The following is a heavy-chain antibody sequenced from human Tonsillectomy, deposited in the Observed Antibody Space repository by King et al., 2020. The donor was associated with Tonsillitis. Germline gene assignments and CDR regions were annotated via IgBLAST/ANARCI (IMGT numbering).Heavy chain of an antibody. V-gene: IGHV4-59*01. CDR1: GGSISSYY. CDR2: IYYSGST. D-gene: IGHD3-3*01. J-gene: IGHJ6*03. CDR3: ARGRYDFWSGYLSYMDV. Sequence: VPLQESGPGLVKPSETLSLTCTVSGGSISSYYWSWIRQPPGKGLEWIGYIYYSGSTNYNPSLKSRVTISVDTSKNQFSLKLSSVTAADTAVYYCARGRYDFWSGYLSYMDVWGKGTTVTVSS.